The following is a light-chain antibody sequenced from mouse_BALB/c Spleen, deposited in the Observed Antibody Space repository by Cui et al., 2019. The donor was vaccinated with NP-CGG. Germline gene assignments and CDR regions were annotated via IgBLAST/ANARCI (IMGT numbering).Light chain of an antibody. CDR1: TGAVIISNY. V-gene: IGLV1*01. Sequence: QPVVTQESAATTSPGETVTLTCRSSTGAVIISNYANWVQEKPDHLFTGLIGGTNNRAPGVPARFSGSLIGDKAALTITGAQTEDEAIYFCALWYSNHWVFGGGTKLTVL. CDR3: ALWYSNHWV. J-gene: IGLJ1*01. CDR2: GTN.